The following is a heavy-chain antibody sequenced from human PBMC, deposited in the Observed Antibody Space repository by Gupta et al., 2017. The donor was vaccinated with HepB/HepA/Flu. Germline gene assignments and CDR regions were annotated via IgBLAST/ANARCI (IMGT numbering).Heavy chain of an antibody. Sequence: EGQLVESGGGLVQPGGSLRLSCTASGLHFSSYEMNWVRQAPGKGLEWVSHISTGGTTIYYGDSVKGRFTISRDNAKNSLYLQMNSLRVEDTAVYYCASSPSGWEVWFDAWGQGTLVTVSS. CDR3: ASSPSGWEVWFDA. V-gene: IGHV3-48*03. CDR1: GLHFSSYE. CDR2: ISTGGTTI. D-gene: IGHD6-19*01. J-gene: IGHJ5*02.